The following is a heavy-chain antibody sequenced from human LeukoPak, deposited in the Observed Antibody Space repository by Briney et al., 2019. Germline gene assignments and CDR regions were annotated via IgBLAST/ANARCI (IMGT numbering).Heavy chain of an antibody. CDR2: MSPNSGNT. CDR3: ARGKRYSGYDLMY. D-gene: IGHD5-12*01. J-gene: IGHJ4*02. CDR1: GYTFTSYV. Sequence: ASVKVSCKASGYTFTSYVINWVRQATGQGLEWMGWMSPNSGNTGYAQKFQGRVTMTRNTSISTAYMELSSLRSEDTAVYYCARGKRYSGYDLMYWGQGTLVTVSS. V-gene: IGHV1-8*01.